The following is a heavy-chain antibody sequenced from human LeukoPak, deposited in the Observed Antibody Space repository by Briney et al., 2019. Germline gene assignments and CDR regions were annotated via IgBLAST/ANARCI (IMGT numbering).Heavy chain of an antibody. V-gene: IGHV3-30*18. CDR2: ISYDGSNK. Sequence: PGRSLRLSCAASGFTFSSYGMHWVRQAPGKGLEWVAVISYDGSNKYYADSVKGRFTISRDNSKNTLYLQMNSLRAEDTAVYYCAKDLSGYPEEGDYFDYWGQGTLVTVSS. CDR1: GFTFSSYG. D-gene: IGHD5-18*01. CDR3: AKDLSGYPEEGDYFDY. J-gene: IGHJ4*02.